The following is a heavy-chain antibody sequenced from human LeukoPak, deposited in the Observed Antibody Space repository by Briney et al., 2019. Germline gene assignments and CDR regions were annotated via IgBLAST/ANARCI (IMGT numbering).Heavy chain of an antibody. D-gene: IGHD3-22*01. CDR2: IVVGSGNT. CDR3: AATGDYDSSGYYDY. CDR1: GFTFTSSA. Sequence: ASVKVSCKASGFTFTSSAMQWVRQARGQRLEWIGWIVVGSGNTNYAQKFQERVTITRDMSTSTAYMELSSLRSEDPAGDYCAATGDYDSSGYYDYWRLGTLVTVSS. J-gene: IGHJ4*02. V-gene: IGHV1-58*02.